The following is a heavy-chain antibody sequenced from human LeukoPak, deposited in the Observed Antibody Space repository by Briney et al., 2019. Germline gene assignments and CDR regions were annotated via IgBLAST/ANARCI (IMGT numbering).Heavy chain of an antibody. CDR1: GGSISGYY. J-gene: IGHJ4*02. V-gene: IGHV4-59*01. D-gene: IGHD5-18*01. CDR2: IHYSGST. CDR3: ARAPDIYSYGGFDY. Sequence: SETLSLTCTVSGGSISGYYWSWIRQPPGKGLEWIGHIHYSGSTNYNPSLKSRVTISVDTSKNQFSLNLRSVTAADTAVYYCARAPDIYSYGGFDYWGQGTLVIVSS.